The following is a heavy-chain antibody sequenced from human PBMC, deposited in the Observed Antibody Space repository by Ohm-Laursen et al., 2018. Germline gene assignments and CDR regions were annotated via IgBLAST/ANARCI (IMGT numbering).Heavy chain of an antibody. J-gene: IGHJ4*02. Sequence: GASVKVSCKASGYTFIGYSIHWVRQAPGQGLEWMGWISPYSGQTKYALKLQGRVTMTTDTSTSTAYMDVRGLRSDDTAVYYCARGDTYGFDYWGQGTLVTVSS. D-gene: IGHD3-10*01. V-gene: IGHV1-18*04. CDR1: GYTFIGYS. CDR3: ARGDTYGFDY. CDR2: ISPYSGQT.